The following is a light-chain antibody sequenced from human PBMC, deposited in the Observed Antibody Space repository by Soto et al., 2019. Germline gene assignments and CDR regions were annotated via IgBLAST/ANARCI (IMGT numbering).Light chain of an antibody. CDR1: QGISSY. J-gene: IGKJ4*01. V-gene: IGKV1-9*01. CDR3: QQLNSYPLT. CDR2: AAS. Sequence: DIQLTQSPSFLSASVGDRVTITCRASQGISSYLAWYQQKPGKATKLLIYAASTLQSGVPSRFSGSGSATEFTLKISSLQPEDFATYYCQQLNSYPLTFGGGTKV.